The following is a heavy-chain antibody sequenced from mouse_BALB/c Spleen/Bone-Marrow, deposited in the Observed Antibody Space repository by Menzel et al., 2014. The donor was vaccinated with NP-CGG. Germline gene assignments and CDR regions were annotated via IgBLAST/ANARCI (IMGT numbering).Heavy chain of an antibody. CDR1: GFNIKDNY. CDR2: IDPANGYT. CDR3: AALAGIFDY. J-gene: IGHJ2*01. Sequence: EVQLQQSGAELVRPGASVKLSCTASGFNIKDNYMNWVKQRAEQGLEWIGRIDPANGYTEYDPKFQGKATIIADTSSNTAYLQPGSLTSEDTAVYYCAALAGIFDYWAQGTPLTVSS. V-gene: IGHV14-3*02. D-gene: IGHD4-1*01.